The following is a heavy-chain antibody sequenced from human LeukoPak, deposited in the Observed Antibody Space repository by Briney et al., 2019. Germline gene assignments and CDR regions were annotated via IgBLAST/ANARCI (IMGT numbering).Heavy chain of an antibody. V-gene: IGHV1-2*02. D-gene: IGHD5-12*01. J-gene: IGHJ4*02. Sequence: ASVKVSCKASGYTFTGYYMHWVRQAPGQGLEWMGWINSNSGGTNYAQKFQGRVTMTRDTSISTAYMELSRLRSDDTAVYYCARVATITYSDYFDYWGQGTLVTVSS. CDR2: INSNSGGT. CDR3: ARVATITYSDYFDY. CDR1: GYTFTGYY.